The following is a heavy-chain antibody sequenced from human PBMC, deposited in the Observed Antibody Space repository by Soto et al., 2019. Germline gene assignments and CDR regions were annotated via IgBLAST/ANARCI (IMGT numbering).Heavy chain of an antibody. CDR3: AKDAMIQTFDY. V-gene: IGHV3-23*01. D-gene: IGHD3-22*01. J-gene: IGHJ4*02. CDR2: ISGSGGST. Sequence: GGSKRVSRRAAECKCGGYGRSWVRQAPGKGLEWVSAISGSGGSTYYADSVKGRFTISRDNSKNTLYLQMNSLRAEDTAVYYCAKDAMIQTFDYWGQGTLVTVSS. CDR1: ECKCGGYG.